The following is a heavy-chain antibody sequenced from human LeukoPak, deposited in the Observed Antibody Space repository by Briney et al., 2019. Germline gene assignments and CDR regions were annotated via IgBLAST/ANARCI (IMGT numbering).Heavy chain of an antibody. D-gene: IGHD6-6*01. CDR1: GFTFSTYW. J-gene: IGHJ4*02. CDR3: ARSTSQYSSLSR. V-gene: IGHV3-7*05. CDR2: TKQDGSEK. Sequence: PGGSLRLSCAAAGFTFSTYWMTWVRQAPGKGLEWVANTKQDGSEKYYVDSVKGRFTISTDNAKNSLYLQMHSLKSEDTAVYYCARSTSQYSSLSRWGQGTLVTVSS.